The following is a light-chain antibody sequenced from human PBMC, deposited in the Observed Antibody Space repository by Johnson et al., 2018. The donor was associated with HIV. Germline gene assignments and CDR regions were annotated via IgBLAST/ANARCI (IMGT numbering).Light chain of an antibody. CDR1: SSNIGNNY. CDR3: GIWDASLSPLYV. CDR2: DND. Sequence: QSVLTQPPSVSAAPGQKVTISCSGSSSNIGNNYVSWYQQLPHTAPKLLISDNDKRPSGIPDRFSGSTSGASATLAITGLQPGDEADYYCGIWDASLSPLYVFGTGTTITVL. V-gene: IGLV1-51*01. J-gene: IGLJ1*01.